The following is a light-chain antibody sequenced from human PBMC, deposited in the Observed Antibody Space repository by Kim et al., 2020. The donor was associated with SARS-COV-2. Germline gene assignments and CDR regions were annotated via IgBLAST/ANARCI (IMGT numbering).Light chain of an antibody. V-gene: IGKV3-11*01. CDR2: GAS. J-gene: IGKJ4*01. Sequence: EIVLTQSPATLSLSPGERATLSCRASQTVSTYLAWYQHKPGQAPRLLIYGASNRATRIPARFSGSGSGTDFTLTISSLEPEDGAVYYWQHRNEWPPPGTFGGGTKVEIK. CDR3: QHRNEWPPPGT. CDR1: QTVSTY.